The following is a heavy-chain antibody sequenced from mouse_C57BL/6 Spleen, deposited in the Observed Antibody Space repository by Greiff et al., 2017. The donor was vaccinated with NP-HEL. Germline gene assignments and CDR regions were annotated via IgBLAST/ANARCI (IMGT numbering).Heavy chain of an antibody. D-gene: IGHD1-1*01. Sequence: VQLQQSGPELVKPGASVEISCKASGYAFSSSWMNWVKQRPGKGLEWIGRIYPGDGDTNYNGKFKGKATLTADKSSSTAYMQLSSLTSEDSAVYFCARWDYGSSYSYWGQGTTLTVSS. CDR3: ARWDYGSSYSY. CDR2: IYPGDGDT. V-gene: IGHV1-82*01. CDR1: GYAFSSSW. J-gene: IGHJ2*01.